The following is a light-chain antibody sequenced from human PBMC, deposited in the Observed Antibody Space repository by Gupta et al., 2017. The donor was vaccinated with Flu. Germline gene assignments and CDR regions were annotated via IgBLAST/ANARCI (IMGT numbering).Light chain of an antibody. CDR1: KSVARN. CDR3: LQFNDWPLT. V-gene: IGKV3-15*01. Sequence: ETLMTQPPATLSVSPGERASLSCRASKSVARNVAWFQQKPGQAPRLLIYGAATRATDVPARFGGSGSGTEFDLIISSLQSEDSAFYYCLQFNDWPLTFGGGTMVEIK. J-gene: IGKJ4*01. CDR2: GAA.